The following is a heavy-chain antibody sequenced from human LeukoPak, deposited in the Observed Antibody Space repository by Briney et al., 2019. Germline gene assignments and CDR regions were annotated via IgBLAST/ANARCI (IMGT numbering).Heavy chain of an antibody. Sequence: PSETLSLTCTVSGGSISSSSYYWGWIRQPPGKGLEWVSAISSSSSFIYYADSVRGRFTISRDNAKNSLYLQMNSLRAEDTAVYFCARDWARTGYCTSTNCPDAFDLWGQGTMLTVSS. CDR2: ISSSSSFI. V-gene: IGHV3-21*06. D-gene: IGHD2-2*01. CDR1: GGSISSSS. J-gene: IGHJ3*01. CDR3: ARDWARTGYCTSTNCPDAFDL.